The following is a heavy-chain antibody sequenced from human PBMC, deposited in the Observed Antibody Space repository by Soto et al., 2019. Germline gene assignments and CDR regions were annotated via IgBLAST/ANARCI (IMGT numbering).Heavy chain of an antibody. V-gene: IGHV3-15*05. CDR2: VKSKSEGGTT. D-gene: IGHD2-21*01. Sequence: PGGSLRLSCAASGFIFRDAWISWVRQAPGKGLEWIGRVKSKSEGGTTDYAALVKGRFTVSRDDSINTVSLQMDSLKMEDTAAYFCVAGSPFEYWGQGTLVTVSS. J-gene: IGHJ4*02. CDR1: GFIFRDAW. CDR3: VAGSPFEY.